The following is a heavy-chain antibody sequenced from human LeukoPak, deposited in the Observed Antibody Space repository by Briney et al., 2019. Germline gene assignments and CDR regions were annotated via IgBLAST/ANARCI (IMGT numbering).Heavy chain of an antibody. J-gene: IGHJ4*02. CDR1: GGSISNTNYY. D-gene: IGHD3-22*01. Sequence: SETLSLTXTVSGGSISNTNYYWGWIRQPPGKGLEWIGSIDYSGSTYYNPSLKSRVTISEDTSNRFSLILSSVTAADTAVYYCARLARGILLPDYWGQGTLVTVSS. CDR2: IDYSGST. CDR3: ARLARGILLPDY. V-gene: IGHV4-39*01.